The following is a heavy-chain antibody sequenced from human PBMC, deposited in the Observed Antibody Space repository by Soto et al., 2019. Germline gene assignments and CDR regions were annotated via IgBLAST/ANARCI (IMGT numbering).Heavy chain of an antibody. CDR2: IHYSGSV. CDR3: VREDDGGDRDYYGLDV. V-gene: IGHV4-30-4*01. CDR1: GGSISSDHYH. D-gene: IGHD4-17*01. J-gene: IGHJ6*02. Sequence: QVQLQESGPGLVRPSQTLSLTCTVSGGSISSDHYHWTWIRQTPGKGLEWIGYIHYSGSVYYNPSLQSGVTMSVDTSKNLFSLKLSSVTAADTAVYFCVREDDGGDRDYYGLDVWGQGTTVTVSS.